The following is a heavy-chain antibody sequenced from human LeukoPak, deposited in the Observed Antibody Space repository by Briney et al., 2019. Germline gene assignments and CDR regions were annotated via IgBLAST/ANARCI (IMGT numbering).Heavy chain of an antibody. CDR1: GFTFSSYS. CDR2: ISSSSSTI. D-gene: IGHD4-17*01. CDR3: ASTVPLDAFDI. Sequence: GGSLRLSCAASGFTFSSYSMNWVRQAPGKGLEWVSYISSSSSTIYHADSVKGRFTISRDNAKNSLYLQMNSLRAEDTAVYYCASTVPLDAFDIWGQGTMVTVSS. J-gene: IGHJ3*02. V-gene: IGHV3-48*01.